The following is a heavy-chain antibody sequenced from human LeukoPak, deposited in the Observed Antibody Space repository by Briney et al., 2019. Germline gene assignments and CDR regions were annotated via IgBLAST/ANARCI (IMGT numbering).Heavy chain of an antibody. V-gene: IGHV3-23*01. Sequence: PGGSLRLTCEASGFTFSTFAMIWVRQPPGKGLEWVSSIFPSGGEIHYADSVRGRFTISRDNSKNSFYLQMSSLRAEDTGVFYCARDVAYSAFDYWGQGTLVTVSS. CDR3: ARDVAYSAFDY. CDR2: IFPSGGEI. J-gene: IGHJ4*02. CDR1: GFTFSTFA. D-gene: IGHD2-21*01.